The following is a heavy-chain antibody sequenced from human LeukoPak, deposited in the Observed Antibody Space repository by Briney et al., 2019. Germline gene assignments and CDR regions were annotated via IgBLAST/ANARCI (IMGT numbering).Heavy chain of an antibody. Sequence: SETLSLTCIVSGGSFSSGNYFWGWIRQPPGKGLEWIGSISYSGTTYYNPSLKSRVTISVDKTKNQSSLKLSSVTAADTAMYYCARGHNENNYKSTIDVWGQGTMVTVSS. CDR3: ARGHNENNYKSTIDV. CDR1: GGSFSSGNYF. CDR2: ISYSGTT. V-gene: IGHV4-39*07. D-gene: IGHD1/OR15-1a*01. J-gene: IGHJ3*01.